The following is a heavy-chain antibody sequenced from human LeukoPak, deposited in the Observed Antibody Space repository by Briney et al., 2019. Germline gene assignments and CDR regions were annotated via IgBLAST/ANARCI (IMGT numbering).Heavy chain of an antibody. J-gene: IGHJ4*02. V-gene: IGHV3-30*02. CDR1: GFTFSSYG. Sequence: GGSLRLSCAASGFTFSSYGMHWVRQAPGKGLEWVAFIRYDGSNKYYADSVKGRFTISRDNSKNTLYLQMNSLRAEDTAVYYCARIPELPVPFDYWGQGTLVTVSS. CDR2: IRYDGSNK. CDR3: ARIPELPVPFDY. D-gene: IGHD1-26*01.